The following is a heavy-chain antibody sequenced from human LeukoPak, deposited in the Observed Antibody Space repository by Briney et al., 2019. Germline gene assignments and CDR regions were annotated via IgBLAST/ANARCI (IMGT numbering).Heavy chain of an antibody. CDR3: ARVGFSVGGFDAFDI. Sequence: SETLSLTCTVSGGSISSGDYYWSWIRQPPGKGLEWIGYIYYSGSTNYNPSLKSRVTISVDTSKNQFSLKLSSVTAADTAVYYCARVGFSVGGFDAFDIWGQGTMVTVSS. J-gene: IGHJ3*02. CDR2: IYYSGST. D-gene: IGHD3-16*01. CDR1: GGSISSGDYY. V-gene: IGHV4-61*08.